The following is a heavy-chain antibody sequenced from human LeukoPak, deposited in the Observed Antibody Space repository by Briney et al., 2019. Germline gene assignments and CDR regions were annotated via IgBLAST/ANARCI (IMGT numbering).Heavy chain of an antibody. CDR1: GFTFSSYA. V-gene: IGHV3-23*01. CDR3: AKYSREWLRLGSGQLRTNFDY. J-gene: IGHJ4*02. D-gene: IGHD5-12*01. Sequence: GGSLRLSCATSGFTFSSYAMSWVRQAPGKGLEWVSAISGSGGSTYYADSVKGRFTISRDNSKNTLYLQMNSLRAEDTAVYYCAKYSREWLRLGSGQLRTNFDYWGQGTLVTVSS. CDR2: ISGSGGST.